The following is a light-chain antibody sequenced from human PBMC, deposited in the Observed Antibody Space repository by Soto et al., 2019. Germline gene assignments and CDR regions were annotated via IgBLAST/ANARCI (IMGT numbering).Light chain of an antibody. CDR3: QQRSNWPPGYT. J-gene: IGKJ2*01. CDR2: DAS. CDR1: QSVSRY. V-gene: IGKV3-11*01. Sequence: EIVLTQSPANLSLSPGERATLSCRASQSVSRYLAWYQQKPGQAPRLLIYDASSRAIGIPARFSGSGSGTDFTLNISSLEPEDFAVYYCQQRSNWPPGYTFGQGTKLEIK.